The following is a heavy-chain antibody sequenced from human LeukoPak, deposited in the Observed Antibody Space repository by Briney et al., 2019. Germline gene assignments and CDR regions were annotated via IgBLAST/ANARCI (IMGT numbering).Heavy chain of an antibody. D-gene: IGHD3-9*01. V-gene: IGHV3-64*01. Sequence: PGGSLRLSCAASGFTFSSYAMHWVRQAPGKGLEYVSAISSNGGSTYYANSVKGRFTISRDNSKNTLYLQMGSLRAEDMAVYYCARAGYFDWLGDSGGYYFDYWGQGTLVTVSS. CDR2: ISSNGGST. CDR3: ARAGYFDWLGDSGGYYFDY. CDR1: GFTFSSYA. J-gene: IGHJ4*02.